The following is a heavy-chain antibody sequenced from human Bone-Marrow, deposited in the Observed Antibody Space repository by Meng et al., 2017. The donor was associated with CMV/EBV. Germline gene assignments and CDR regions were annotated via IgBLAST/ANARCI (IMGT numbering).Heavy chain of an antibody. CDR3: ARGRLLSGSDVQGYYYYGMDV. Sequence: ASVKVSCKASGYTFTSYGISWVRQAPGQGLEWMGWISAYNGNTNYAQKLQGRVTMTTDTSPSTAYMERRSMRSEDTAGYYCARGRLLSGSDVQGYYYYGMDVWGQGTTVTVSS. J-gene: IGHJ6*02. CDR2: ISAYNGNT. CDR1: GYTFTSYG. V-gene: IGHV1-18*01. D-gene: IGHD3-10*01.